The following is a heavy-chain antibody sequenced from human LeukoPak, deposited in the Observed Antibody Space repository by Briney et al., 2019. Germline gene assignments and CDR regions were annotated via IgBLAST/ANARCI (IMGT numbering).Heavy chain of an antibody. D-gene: IGHD4-17*01. CDR2: INWNGGST. J-gene: IGHJ4*02. V-gene: IGHV3-20*01. CDR3: ARDPIGDYEGYFDY. CDR1: GFTLDDYG. Sequence: GGSLRLSCAASGFTLDDYGMNWVRQAPGKGLEWVSGINWNGGSTGYADSVKGRFTISRDNAKNSLYLQMNGLRAEDTALYHCARDPIGDYEGYFDYWGQGTLVTVSS.